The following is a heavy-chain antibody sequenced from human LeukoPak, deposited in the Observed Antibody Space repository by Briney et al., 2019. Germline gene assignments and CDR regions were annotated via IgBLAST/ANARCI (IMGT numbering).Heavy chain of an antibody. Sequence: GGSPRLSCAASGFTFSRYWMHWVRQAPGEGLVWVSRMNSDGSNTNYAGSVKGRFTISRDNAKNTLYLQMNSLRADDTAVYYCARDICSGIGCYPRAPFDYWSQGTLVTVSS. CDR1: GFTFSRYW. D-gene: IGHD2-15*01. CDR2: MNSDGSNT. J-gene: IGHJ4*02. CDR3: ARDICSGIGCYPRAPFDY. V-gene: IGHV3-74*01.